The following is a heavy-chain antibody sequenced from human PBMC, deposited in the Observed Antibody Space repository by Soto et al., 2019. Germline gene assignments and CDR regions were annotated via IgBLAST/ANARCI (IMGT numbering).Heavy chain of an antibody. J-gene: IGHJ4*02. CDR2: ISYDGSNK. CDR1: GFTFSSYA. V-gene: IGHV3-30-3*01. Sequence: GGSLRLSCAASGFTFSSYAMHWVRQAPGKGLEWVAVISYDGSNKYYADSVKGRFTISRDNSKNTLYLQMNSLRAEDTAVYYCARGSGDELELPDYWGQGTLVTVSS. CDR3: ARGSGDELELPDY. D-gene: IGHD1-7*01.